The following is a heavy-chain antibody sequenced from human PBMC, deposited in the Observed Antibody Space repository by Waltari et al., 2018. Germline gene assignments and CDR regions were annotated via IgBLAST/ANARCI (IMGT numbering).Heavy chain of an antibody. D-gene: IGHD3-10*01. CDR1: GDSITTGTYY. V-gene: IGHV4-39*01. J-gene: IGHJ4*02. CDR2: IYYSGGP. CDR3: ARHPHNHYYSE. Sequence: HLQLQESGPGLVKPSETLSLTCSVSGDSITTGTYYWCWSRQTPGKGLEWIGSIYYSGGPYYSPSLKSRVTISADMSKNQFSLKLSSVTAADTAVYYCARHPHNHYYSEWGQGTLVTVSS.